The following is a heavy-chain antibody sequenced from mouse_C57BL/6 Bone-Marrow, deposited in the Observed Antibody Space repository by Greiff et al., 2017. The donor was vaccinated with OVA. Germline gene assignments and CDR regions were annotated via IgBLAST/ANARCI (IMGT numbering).Heavy chain of an antibody. CDR3: ARRAYYSNYDAMDY. CDR1: GFTFSDYG. CDR2: ISNLAYSI. J-gene: IGHJ4*01. Sequence: DVHLVESGGGLVQPGGSLKLSCAASGFTFSDYGMAWVRQAPRKGPEWVAFISNLAYSIYYADTVTGRFTISRENAKNTLYLEMSSLRSEDTAMYYCARRAYYSNYDAMDYWGQGTSVTVSS. V-gene: IGHV5-15*04. D-gene: IGHD2-5*01.